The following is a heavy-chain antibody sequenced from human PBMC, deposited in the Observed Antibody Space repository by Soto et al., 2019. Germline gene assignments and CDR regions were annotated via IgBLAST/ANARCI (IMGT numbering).Heavy chain of an antibody. CDR2: ISSSGSTI. CDR1: GFTFSSYE. CDR3: ARAVGKRDAFDI. Sequence: GGSLRLSCAASGFTFSSYEMNWVRQDPGKGLELVSYISSSGSTIYYADAVKDRFTISRDNAQSSLYLQMNSLSVEDTSVYYCARAVGKRDAFDIWGQVKIVTVAS. V-gene: IGHV3-48*03. J-gene: IGHJ3*02.